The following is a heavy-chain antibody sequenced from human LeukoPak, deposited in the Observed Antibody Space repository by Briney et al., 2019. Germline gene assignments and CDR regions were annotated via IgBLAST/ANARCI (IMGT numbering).Heavy chain of an antibody. CDR1: GYTFTSYA. J-gene: IGHJ4*02. CDR2: INPNSGGT. CDR3: ARESSTSCYDY. Sequence: ASVKVSCKASGYTFTSYAMHWVRQAPGQGLEWMGWINPNSGGTNYAQKFQGRVTMTRDTSISTAYMELSRLRSDDTAVYYCARESSTSCYDYWGQGTLVTVSS. V-gene: IGHV1-2*02. D-gene: IGHD2-2*01.